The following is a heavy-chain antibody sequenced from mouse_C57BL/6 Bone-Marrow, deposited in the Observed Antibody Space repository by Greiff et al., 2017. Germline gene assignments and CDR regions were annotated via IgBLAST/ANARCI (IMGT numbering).Heavy chain of an antibody. CDR2: IEPETGGT. D-gene: IGHD2-3*01. V-gene: IGHV1-15*01. Sequence: VQLQQSGAELVRPGASVTLSCKASGYTFTDYEMHWVKQTPVHGLEWIGAIEPETGGTAYNQKFKGKAILTADKSSSTAYMELRSLTSEDSAVYYCTRPPPYDGYLYFDDWGQGTTLTVSS. CDR1: GYTFTDYE. J-gene: IGHJ2*01. CDR3: TRPPPYDGYLYFDD.